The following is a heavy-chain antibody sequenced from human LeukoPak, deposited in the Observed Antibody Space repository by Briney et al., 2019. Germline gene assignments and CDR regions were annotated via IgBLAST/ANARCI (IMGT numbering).Heavy chain of an antibody. Sequence: PGGSLRLSCEASGFTFSSYAMNWVRQAPGKGLEWVSSISGSGDRTYYADSVNGRFTISRDNSKNTLYLQMNSLRAEDTAIYYCAKGGPYSSSWGGKFDHWGQGTLVTVSS. D-gene: IGHD6-13*01. CDR2: ISGSGDRT. CDR1: GFTFSSYA. V-gene: IGHV3-23*01. CDR3: AKGGPYSSSWGGKFDH. J-gene: IGHJ4*02.